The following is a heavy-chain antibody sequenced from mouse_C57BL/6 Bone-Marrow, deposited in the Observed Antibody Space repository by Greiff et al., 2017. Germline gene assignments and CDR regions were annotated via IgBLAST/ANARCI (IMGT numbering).Heavy chain of an antibody. J-gene: IGHJ2*01. D-gene: IGHD3-1*01. CDR1: GYTFTSYW. CDR2: IYPSDSET. Sequence: VQLQQPGAELVRPGSSVKLSCKASGYTFTSYWMDWVKQRPGQGLEWIGNIYPSDSETHYNQKFKDKATLTVDKSSSTAYMQLSSLTSEDSAVYCCARGGAFDYWGQGTTLTVSS. V-gene: IGHV1-61*01. CDR3: ARGGAFDY.